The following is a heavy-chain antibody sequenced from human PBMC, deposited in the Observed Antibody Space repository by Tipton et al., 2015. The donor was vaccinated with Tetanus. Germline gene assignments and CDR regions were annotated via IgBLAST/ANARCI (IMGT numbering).Heavy chain of an antibody. D-gene: IGHD3-16*02. V-gene: IGHV4-39*01. J-gene: IGHJ4*02. CDR1: GGSISSGLCY. CDR3: AKTAGYDNTWLYHFDF. CDR2: AFSSGNT. Sequence: TLSLTCTVSGGSISSGLCYWGWIRQSPGKGLEWIGSAFSSGNTFYNPSLMSRVTISVDTSKNQFSLKLSSVTAADTAVYFCAKTAGYDNTWLYHFDFWGQGILGTVSS.